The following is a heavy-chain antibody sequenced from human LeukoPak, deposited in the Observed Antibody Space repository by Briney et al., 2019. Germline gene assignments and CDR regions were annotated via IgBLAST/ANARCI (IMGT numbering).Heavy chain of an antibody. D-gene: IGHD5-12*01. J-gene: IGHJ4*02. V-gene: IGHV1-18*01. Sequence: ASVKVSCKASGYIFPSCGISWVRQAPGQGLEWVGWISAHAGNTNYAQKVQGRVTMTMDTFSSTAYMELRSLRSDDTAVYYCAREGTSGYEQQDYWGQGTLVTVSS. CDR2: ISAHAGNT. CDR3: AREGTSGYEQQDY. CDR1: GYIFPSCG.